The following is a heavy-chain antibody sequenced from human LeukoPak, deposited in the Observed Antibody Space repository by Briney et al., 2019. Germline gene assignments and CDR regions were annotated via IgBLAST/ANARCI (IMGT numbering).Heavy chain of an antibody. CDR2: ISYDGSNK. Sequence: GGPRSFPWEAPGFPSSTFAIPGVGQAQGKGLEWVEVISYDGSNKYYADSVKGRFTISRDNSKNTLYLQMNSLRAEDTAVYYCARIGGDSSGYYYWGQGTLVTVSS. CDR1: GFPSSTFA. D-gene: IGHD3-22*01. V-gene: IGHV3-30*04. CDR3: ARIGGDSSGYYY. J-gene: IGHJ4*02.